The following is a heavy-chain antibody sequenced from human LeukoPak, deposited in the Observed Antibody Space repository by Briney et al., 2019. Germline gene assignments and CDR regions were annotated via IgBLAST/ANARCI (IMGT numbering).Heavy chain of an antibody. CDR1: EYTFTGYY. CDR3: ARAMASTPLAPFDF. J-gene: IGHJ4*02. D-gene: IGHD5-24*01. V-gene: IGHV1-2*04. Sequence: GASVKVSCKASEYTFTGYYMHWVRQAPGQGLEWMGWINPNSGGTNYAQKFQGWVTMTRDTSITTAYMEVSRLTSDDTAVYYCARAMASTPLAPFDFWGQGTLVTVSS. CDR2: INPNSGGT.